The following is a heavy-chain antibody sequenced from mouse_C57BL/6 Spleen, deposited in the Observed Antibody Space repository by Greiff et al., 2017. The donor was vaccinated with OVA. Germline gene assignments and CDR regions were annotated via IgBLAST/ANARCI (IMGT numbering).Heavy chain of an antibody. J-gene: IGHJ1*03. CDR3: ARHEDYYGSSYWYFDV. D-gene: IGHD1-1*01. V-gene: IGHV1-62-2*01. Sequence: QVQLKESGAELVKPGASVKLSCKASGYTFTEYTIHWVKQRSGQGLEWIGWFYPGSGSIKYNEKFKDKATLTADKSSSTVYMELSRLTSEDSAVYFCARHEDYYGSSYWYFDVWGTGTTVTVSS. CDR1: GYTFTEYT. CDR2: FYPGSGSI.